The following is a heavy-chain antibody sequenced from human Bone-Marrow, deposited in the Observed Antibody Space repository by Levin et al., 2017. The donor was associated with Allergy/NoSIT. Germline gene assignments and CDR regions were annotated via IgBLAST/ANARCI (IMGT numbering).Heavy chain of an antibody. CDR1: GYSISSGYY. V-gene: IGHV4-38-2*02. D-gene: IGHD6-19*01. Sequence: SQTLSLTCAVSGYSISSGYYWGWIRQPPGKGLEWIGSIYHSGSTYYNPSLKSRVTISVDTSKNQFSLKLSSVTAADTAVYYCAREGDIAVAGPGGYWGQGTLVTVSS. CDR3: AREGDIAVAGPGGY. J-gene: IGHJ4*02. CDR2: IYHSGST.